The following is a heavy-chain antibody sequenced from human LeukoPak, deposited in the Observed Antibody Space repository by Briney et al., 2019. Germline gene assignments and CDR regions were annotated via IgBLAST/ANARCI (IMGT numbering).Heavy chain of an antibody. V-gene: IGHV3-33*06. CDR2: IWNDGSNK. CDR3: AKDRAAAGTDYFDY. J-gene: IGHJ4*02. D-gene: IGHD6-13*01. CDR1: GFTFRSYG. Sequence: GRSLRLSXAASGFTFRSYGMHWVRQAPGKGLQWVAVIWNDGSNKYYADSVKGRFTISRDNSKNTLYLQMNSLRAEDTAVYYCAKDRAAAGTDYFDYWGRGTLVTVSS.